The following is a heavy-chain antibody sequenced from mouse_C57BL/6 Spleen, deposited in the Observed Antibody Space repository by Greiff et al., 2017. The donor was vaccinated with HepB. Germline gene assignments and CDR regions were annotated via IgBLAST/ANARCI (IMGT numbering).Heavy chain of an antibody. CDR3: ARSPIYDGYYFDY. J-gene: IGHJ2*01. Sequence: EVQLQQSGPELVKPGASVKISCKASGYTFTDYYMNWVKQSHGKSLEWIGDINPNNGGTSYNQKFKGKATLTVDKSSSTAYMELRSLTSEDSAVYDCARSPIYDGYYFDYWGQGTTLTVSS. CDR1: GYTFTDYY. CDR2: INPNNGGT. D-gene: IGHD2-3*01. V-gene: IGHV1-26*01.